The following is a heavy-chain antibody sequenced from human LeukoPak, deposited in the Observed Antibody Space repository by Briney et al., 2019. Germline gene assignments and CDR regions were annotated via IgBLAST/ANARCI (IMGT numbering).Heavy chain of an antibody. J-gene: IGHJ4*02. CDR3: ARASGWPGADDY. V-gene: IGHV1-69*04. CDR2: IIPILGIA. CDR1: GGTFSSYA. Sequence: GASVKVSCKASGGTFSSYAISWVRQAPGQGLEWMGRIIPILGIANYAQKFQGRVTITADKSTSTAYMELSSLRSEDTAVYYCARASGWPGADDYWGQGTLATVSS. D-gene: IGHD1-26*01.